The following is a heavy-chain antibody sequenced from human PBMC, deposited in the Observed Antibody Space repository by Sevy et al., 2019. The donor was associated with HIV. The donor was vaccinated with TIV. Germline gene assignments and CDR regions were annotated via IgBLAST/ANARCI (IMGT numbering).Heavy chain of an antibody. V-gene: IGHV4-34*01. Sequence: SETLSLTCAVSGGSFSGYYWSWIRQPPGKGLEWIGEINRSGGTNYNPSLNSRVTISVDTSKNQFSLKLSSVTAADTAMYYCARGVSDFWTGPGLWGQGTLVTVSS. D-gene: IGHD3-3*01. CDR3: ARGVSDFWTGPGL. J-gene: IGHJ4*02. CDR2: INRSGGT. CDR1: GGSFSGYY.